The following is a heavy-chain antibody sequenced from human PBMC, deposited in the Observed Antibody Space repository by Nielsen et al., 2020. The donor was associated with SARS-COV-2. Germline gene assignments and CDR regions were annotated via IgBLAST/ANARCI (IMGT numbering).Heavy chain of an antibody. V-gene: IGHV1-18*01. J-gene: IGHJ6*02. D-gene: IGHD3-3*01. CDR2: ISAYNGNT. Sequence: ASVKVSCKASGGTFSSYGISWVRQAPGQGLEWMGWISAYNGNTNYAQKLQGRVTMTTDTSTSTAYMELRSLRSDDTAVYYCARKYDFWSGYLYYYYGMDVWGQGTTVTVSS. CDR1: GGTFSSYG. CDR3: ARKYDFWSGYLYYYYGMDV.